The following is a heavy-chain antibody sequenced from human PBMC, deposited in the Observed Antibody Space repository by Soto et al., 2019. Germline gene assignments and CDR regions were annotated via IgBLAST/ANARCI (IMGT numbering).Heavy chain of an antibody. CDR1: GFTFSNYW. V-gene: IGHV3-74*01. J-gene: IGHJ4*02. Sequence: EVQLVESGGGLVQPGGSLRLSCVASGFTFSNYWIHWVRQAPGKGLVWVSRINGDGSSTNYADSVKGQFTISRDNAKNTVYLQMNSLRLEDTAVYYSARGARNYYYFDCWGQGTLVTVSS. CDR2: INGDGSST. CDR3: ARGARNYYYFDC. D-gene: IGHD1-7*01.